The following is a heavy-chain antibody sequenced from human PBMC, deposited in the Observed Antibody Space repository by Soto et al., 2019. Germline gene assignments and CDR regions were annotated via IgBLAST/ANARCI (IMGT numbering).Heavy chain of an antibody. CDR3: AKGFEDTAMVTSDY. J-gene: IGHJ4*02. D-gene: IGHD5-18*01. CDR1: GFTFSSYG. V-gene: IGHV3-30*18. CDR2: ISYDGSNK. Sequence: GGSLRLSCAASGFTFSSYGMHWVRQAPGKGLEWVAVISYDGSNKYYADSVKGRFTISRDNSKNTLYLQMNSLRAEDTAVYYCAKGFEDTAMVTSDYWGQGTLVTVSS.